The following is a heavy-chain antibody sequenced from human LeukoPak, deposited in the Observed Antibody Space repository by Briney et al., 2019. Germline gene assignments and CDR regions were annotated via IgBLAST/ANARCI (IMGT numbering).Heavy chain of an antibody. CDR3: ATSRDGYNKFDY. CDR2: IYYIGST. CDR1: GGSISSYY. J-gene: IGHJ4*02. V-gene: IGHV4-59*12. D-gene: IGHD5-24*01. Sequence: SETLSLTCTVSGGSISSYYWSWIRQPPGKGLEWIGYIYYIGSTNYNPSPKSRVTVSVDTSKNQFSLKLRSVTAADTAVYYCATSRDGYNKFDYWGQGTLVTVSS.